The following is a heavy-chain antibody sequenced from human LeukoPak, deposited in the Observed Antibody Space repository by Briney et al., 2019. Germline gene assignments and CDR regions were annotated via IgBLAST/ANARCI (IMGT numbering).Heavy chain of an antibody. CDR3: ARVRGCSGGRYYSNSWFDP. J-gene: IGHJ5*02. V-gene: IGHV4-39*02. D-gene: IGHD2-15*01. Sequence: SETLFHSCIVSGDSLSSSIYYWAWIRQPPGKGLECIGNIYYSGSTHYNPSLKSQVTISVDTSKNHFSLKLSSVTAADTAVYYCARVRGCSGGRYYSNSWFDPWGQGTLVTVSS. CDR1: GDSLSSSIYY. CDR2: IYYSGST.